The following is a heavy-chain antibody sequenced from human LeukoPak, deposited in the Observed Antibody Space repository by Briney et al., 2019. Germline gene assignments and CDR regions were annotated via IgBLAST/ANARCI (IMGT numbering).Heavy chain of an antibody. Sequence: GGSLRLSCLASGFTFSSYCMNWVRHVPGKGLVWVSRIKSDGGSTRYADSVKGRFTISRDNAKNTLYLQMNSLRAEDAGVYLCERGRRGDAAMEPFDYWGQGNLVTVSS. D-gene: IGHD2-2*01. V-gene: IGHV3-74*01. CDR1: GFTFSSYC. CDR2: IKSDGGST. J-gene: IGHJ4*02. CDR3: ERGRRGDAAMEPFDY.